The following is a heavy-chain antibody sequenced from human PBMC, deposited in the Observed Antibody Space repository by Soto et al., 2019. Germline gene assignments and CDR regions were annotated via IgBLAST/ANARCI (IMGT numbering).Heavy chain of an antibody. CDR3: ARDKYSSSYTPYNWFDP. D-gene: IGHD6-6*01. J-gene: IGHJ5*02. V-gene: IGHV3-30-3*01. CDR2: ISYDGSNK. CDR1: GFTFSSYA. Sequence: GGSLRLSCAASGFTFSSYAMHWVRQAPGEGLEWVAVISYDGSNKYYADSVKGRFTISRDNSKNTLYLQMNSLRAEDTAVYYCARDKYSSSYTPYNWFDPWGQGTLVTVSS.